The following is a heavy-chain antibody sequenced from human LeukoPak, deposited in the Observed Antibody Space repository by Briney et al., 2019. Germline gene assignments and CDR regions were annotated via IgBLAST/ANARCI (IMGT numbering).Heavy chain of an antibody. J-gene: IGHJ5*02. Sequence: SVKVSCKASGGTFSSYAISWVRQAPGQGLEWMGGIIPIFGTANYAQKFQGRVMITTDESTSTAYMELSSLRSEDTAVYYCARAAPALVPAAIGWFDPWGQGTLVTVSS. CDR1: GGTFSSYA. CDR2: IIPIFGTA. D-gene: IGHD2-2*01. CDR3: ARAAPALVPAAIGWFDP. V-gene: IGHV1-69*05.